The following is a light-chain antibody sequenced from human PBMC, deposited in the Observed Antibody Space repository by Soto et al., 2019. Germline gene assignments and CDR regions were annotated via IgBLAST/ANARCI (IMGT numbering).Light chain of an antibody. J-gene: IGKJ1*01. CDR1: QDTSNY. Sequence: IQMTQSPSSLSASVGDRVTITCQASQDTSNYLNWYQQKPGKAPKLLIYDASNLETGVPSRFSGSGSGTDFNLTISSLQPEDIATYSCQQYDSLPRTFGQGTKVEIK. V-gene: IGKV1-33*01. CDR3: QQYDSLPRT. CDR2: DAS.